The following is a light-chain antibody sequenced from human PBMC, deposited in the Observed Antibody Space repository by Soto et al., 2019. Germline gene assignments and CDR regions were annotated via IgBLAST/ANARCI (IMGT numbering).Light chain of an antibody. CDR1: QSVSSN. CDR3: QQSYITPLT. Sequence: EIVMTQSPATLSVSPGERATLSCRASQSVSSNLAWYQQKPGQAPRXLIYGASTRATGIPARFSGSGSGTGLTLTITSLQPEDSATYHCQQSYITPLTFGQGTRLEIK. CDR2: GAS. V-gene: IGKV3-15*01. J-gene: IGKJ5*01.